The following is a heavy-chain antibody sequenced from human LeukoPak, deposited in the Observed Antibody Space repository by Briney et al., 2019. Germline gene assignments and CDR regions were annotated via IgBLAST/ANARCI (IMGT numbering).Heavy chain of an antibody. Sequence: PGGSLRLSCAASGFTFTSYNMNWVRQAPGKGLEWVSSITSSSNYIYYADSVKGRFTISRDNAKNSLYLQMDSLRVEDTAEYYCARDPYSGNYGAYYYYYMDVWGKGTTVTVSS. V-gene: IGHV3-21*06. CDR2: ITSSSNYI. J-gene: IGHJ6*03. CDR1: GFTFTSYN. D-gene: IGHD1-26*01. CDR3: ARDPYSGNYGAYYYYYMDV.